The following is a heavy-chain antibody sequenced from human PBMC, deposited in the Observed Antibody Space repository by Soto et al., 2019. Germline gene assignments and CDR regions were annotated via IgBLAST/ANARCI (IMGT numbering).Heavy chain of an antibody. V-gene: IGHV3-64D*06. CDR2: ISNDGGGT. D-gene: IGHD2-21*01. Sequence: GGSLRLSCAASGFTFSSQAMHWVRQAPGKGLEYISTISNDGGGTYYADSVKGRFTVSRDNSKNTLSLQMTSLRVEDTAVYYCVKDRYCGGIGCYADFQHWGQGTLVTVSS. CDR1: GFTFSSQA. J-gene: IGHJ4*02. CDR3: VKDRYCGGIGCYADFQH.